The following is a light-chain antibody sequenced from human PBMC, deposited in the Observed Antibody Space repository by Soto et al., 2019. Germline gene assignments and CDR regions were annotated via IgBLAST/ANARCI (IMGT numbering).Light chain of an antibody. CDR1: SSDVGSYNL. Sequence: QSVLTQPASVSGYPGQSITISCNGTSSDVGSYNLVSWYQQHPGKAPKLMIYEGSKRPSGVSNRFSGSKSGNTASLTISGLQAEDEADYYCCSYAGSSTFYVFGIGTRSPS. V-gene: IGLV2-23*01. J-gene: IGLJ1*01. CDR2: EGS. CDR3: CSYAGSSTFYV.